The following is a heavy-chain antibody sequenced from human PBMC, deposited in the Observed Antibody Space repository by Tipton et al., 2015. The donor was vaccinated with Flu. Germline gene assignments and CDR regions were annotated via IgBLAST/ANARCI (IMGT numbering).Heavy chain of an antibody. CDR2: ISGSGGST. CDR1: GFTFSSYA. D-gene: IGHD6-19*01. Sequence: SLRLSCAASGFTFSSYAMSWVRQAPGKGLEWVSAISGSGGSTYYADSVKGRFTISRDNSKNTLYLQMNSLRAEDTAVYYCAKTSSGWLGPQGPSDYWGQGPLVTVSS. V-gene: IGHV3-23*01. CDR3: AKTSSGWLGPQGPSDY. J-gene: IGHJ4*02.